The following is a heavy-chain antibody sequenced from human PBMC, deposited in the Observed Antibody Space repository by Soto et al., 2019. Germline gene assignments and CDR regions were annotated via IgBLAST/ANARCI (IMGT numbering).Heavy chain of an antibody. J-gene: IGHJ6*02. CDR2: ISYDGSNK. Sequence: GGSLRLSCAASGFTFSSYAMHWVRQAPGKGLEWVAVISYDGSNKYYADSVKGRFTISRDNSKNTLYLQMNSLRAEDTAVYYCARDFFWSGYPRGMDVWGQGTTVTVSS. D-gene: IGHD3-3*01. CDR1: GFTFSSYA. V-gene: IGHV3-30-3*01. CDR3: ARDFFWSGYPRGMDV.